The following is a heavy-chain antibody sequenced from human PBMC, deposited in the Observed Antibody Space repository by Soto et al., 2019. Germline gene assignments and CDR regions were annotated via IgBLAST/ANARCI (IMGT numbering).Heavy chain of an antibody. CDR2: IIPIFGTA. CDR3: ARGIDCSGGSCYSRDYYYYGMDV. CDR1: GGTFSSYA. D-gene: IGHD2-15*01. J-gene: IGHJ6*02. Sequence: QVQLVQSGAEVKKPGSSVKVSCKASGGTFSSYAISWVRQAPGQWLEWMGGIIPIFGTANYAQKFQGRVTITADESTSTAYMELSSMRSEDTSVYYCARGIDCSGGSCYSRDYYYYGMDVWGQGTTVTVSS. V-gene: IGHV1-69*01.